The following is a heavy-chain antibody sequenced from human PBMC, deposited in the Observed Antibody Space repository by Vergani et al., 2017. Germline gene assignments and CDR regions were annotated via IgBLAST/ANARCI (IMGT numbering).Heavy chain of an antibody. V-gene: IGHV1-46*01. CDR3: ARGDYVWGSYRYCNY. Sequence: QVQLVQSGAEVKKPGASVKVSCKASGYTFTSYDINWVRQAPGQGLEWMGIINPSGGSTSYAQKFQGRVTMTRDTSTSTVYMELSSLRSEDTAVYYCARGDYVWGSYRYCNYWGQGTLVTVSS. J-gene: IGHJ4*02. CDR2: INPSGGST. D-gene: IGHD3-16*02. CDR1: GYTFTSYD.